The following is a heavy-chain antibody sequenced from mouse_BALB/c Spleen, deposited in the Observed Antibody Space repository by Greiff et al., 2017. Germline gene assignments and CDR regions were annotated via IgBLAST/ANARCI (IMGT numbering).Heavy chain of an antibody. CDR3: TRSGGEY. CDR1: GYTFTSYW. Sequence: QVQLQQPGAELVRPGASVKLSCKASGYTFTSYWINWVKQRPGQGLEWIGNIYPSDSYTNYNQKFKYKATLTVDKSSSTAYMQLSSPTSEDSAVYYCTRSGGEYGGQGTLVTVSA. CDR2: IYPSDSYT. J-gene: IGHJ3*01. V-gene: IGHV1-69*02. D-gene: IGHD3-1*01.